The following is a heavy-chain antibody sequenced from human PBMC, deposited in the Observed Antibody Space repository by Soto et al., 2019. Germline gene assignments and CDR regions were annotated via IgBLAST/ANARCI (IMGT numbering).Heavy chain of an antibody. Sequence: SETLSLTCTVSGGSISSYYWSWIRQPPGKGLEWIGYIYYSGSTNYNPSLKSRVTISVDTSKNQFSLKLSSVTAAGTAVYYCARVRSRITETTFDPWGQGTLVTVSS. CDR3: ARVRSRITETTFDP. CDR1: GGSISSYY. V-gene: IGHV4-59*01. D-gene: IGHD1-7*01. J-gene: IGHJ5*02. CDR2: IYYSGST.